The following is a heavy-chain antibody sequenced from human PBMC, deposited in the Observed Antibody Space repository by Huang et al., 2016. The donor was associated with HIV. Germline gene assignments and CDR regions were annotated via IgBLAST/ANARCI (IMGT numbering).Heavy chain of an antibody. J-gene: IGHJ4*02. V-gene: IGHV1-46*01. CDR1: GYTFTTYH. D-gene: IGHD3-10*01. CDR2: INPGGTST. Sequence: QVQLVQSGAEVKKPGASVKISCKASGYTFTTYHMHWGRQAPGQGLEWMGMINPGGTSTRSAQTFQGRVTRTSDTATSTVYMELSSLTPEDTAVYYCARALLLFGLGSPLDFWGQGSLVTVSS. CDR3: ARALLLFGLGSPLDF.